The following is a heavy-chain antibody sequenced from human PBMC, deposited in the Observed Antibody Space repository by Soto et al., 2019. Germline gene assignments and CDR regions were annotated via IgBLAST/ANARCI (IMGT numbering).Heavy chain of an antibody. Sequence: GGSLRLSCAASGFTFSSYGMHWVRQAPGKGLEWVAVISYDGSNKYYADSVKGRFTISRDNSKNTLYLQMNSLRAEDTAVYYCAKPRRIVGATYFDYWGQGTLVTVSS. V-gene: IGHV3-30*18. CDR3: AKPRRIVGATYFDY. D-gene: IGHD1-26*01. J-gene: IGHJ4*02. CDR2: ISYDGSNK. CDR1: GFTFSSYG.